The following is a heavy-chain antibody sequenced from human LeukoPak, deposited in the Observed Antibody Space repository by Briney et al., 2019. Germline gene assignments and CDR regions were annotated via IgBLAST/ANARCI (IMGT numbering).Heavy chain of an antibody. J-gene: IGHJ3*02. Sequence: GGSLRLSCAASGFTDNTNHMNWVRQAPGKGLEWVSSIHGSSGSIYYADSLKGRFTISRDNAKNSLYLQMNSLRAEDTAVYYCARDLAWDAFDIWGQGTMVTVSS. V-gene: IGHV3-21*01. CDR2: IHGSSGSI. CDR1: GFTDNTNH. CDR3: ARDLAWDAFDI.